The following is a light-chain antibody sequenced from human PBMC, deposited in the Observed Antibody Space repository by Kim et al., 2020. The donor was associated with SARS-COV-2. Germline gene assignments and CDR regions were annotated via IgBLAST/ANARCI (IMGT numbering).Light chain of an antibody. V-gene: IGLV2-8*01. CDR2: EVN. Sequence: SGTISCTGKSSDVGGYNYVSWYQQHPGKAPKFIIYEVNKRPSGVPDRFSGSKSGNTASLTVSGLQAEDEADYYCSSFAGSNNPVVFGGGTQLTVL. CDR3: SSFAGSNNPVV. J-gene: IGLJ2*01. CDR1: SSDVGGYNY.